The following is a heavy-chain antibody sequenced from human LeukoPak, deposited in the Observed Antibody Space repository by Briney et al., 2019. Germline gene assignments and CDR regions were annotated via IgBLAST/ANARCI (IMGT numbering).Heavy chain of an antibody. CDR3: AGETILYNSSGYKKPGYYYYYYRDV. J-gene: IGHJ6*03. Sequence: SETLSLTCTVSGGSISSSSYYWGWIRQPPGKGLEWIGSIYYSGSTYYNPSLKSRVTISVDTSKNQFSLKLSSVTAAATASYYCAGETILYNSSGYKKPGYYYYYYRDVWGKGTTVTVSS. D-gene: IGHD6-13*01. CDR2: IYYSGST. CDR1: GGSISSSSYY. V-gene: IGHV4-39*07.